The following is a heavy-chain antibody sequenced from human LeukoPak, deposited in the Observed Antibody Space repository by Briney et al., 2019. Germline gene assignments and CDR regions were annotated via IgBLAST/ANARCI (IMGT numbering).Heavy chain of an antibody. D-gene: IGHD5-18*01. CDR3: ASETDTTMRD. CDR2: IKSDGSYT. V-gene: IGHV3-74*01. Sequence: PGGSLRLSCAAFGFMFSDSWMHWVRRAPGKGLEWVSRIKSDGSYTDHVDSVRGRFTISRDNAKNSLYLQMNSLRVEDSAVYYCASETDTTMRDWGQGTLVTVSS. CDR1: GFMFSDSW. J-gene: IGHJ4*02.